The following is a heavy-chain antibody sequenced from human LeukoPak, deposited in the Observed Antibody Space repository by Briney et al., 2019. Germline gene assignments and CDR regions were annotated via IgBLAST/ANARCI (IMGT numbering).Heavy chain of an antibody. J-gene: IGHJ4*02. Sequence: SETLSLTCAVYGGSFSGYYWSWIRQPPGKGLEWIGEINHSGSTNYNLSLKSRVTISVDTSKNQFSLKLSSVTAADTAVYYCARGQVRFDYWGQGTLVTVSS. V-gene: IGHV4-34*01. CDR3: ARGQVRFDY. CDR1: GGSFSGYY. CDR2: INHSGST.